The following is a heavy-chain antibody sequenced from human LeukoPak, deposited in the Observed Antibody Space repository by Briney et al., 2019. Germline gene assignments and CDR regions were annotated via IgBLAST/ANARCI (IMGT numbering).Heavy chain of an antibody. Sequence: PSETLSLTCTVSGGSVSSGSYFWTWIRQPPGRGLEWIGYVHYSGSTNHNPSLKSRVTISIDTYKNHFSLDLTSVTAADTAVYYCARGLFSGSFFDYWGEGTLVTVSS. D-gene: IGHD1-26*01. CDR1: GGSVSSGSYF. V-gene: IGHV4-61*03. J-gene: IGHJ4*02. CDR3: ARGLFSGSFFDY. CDR2: VHYSGST.